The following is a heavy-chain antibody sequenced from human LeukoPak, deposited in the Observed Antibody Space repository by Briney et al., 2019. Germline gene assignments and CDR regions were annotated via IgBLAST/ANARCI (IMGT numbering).Heavy chain of an antibody. CDR3: ARGSRRRYYFGY. J-gene: IGHJ4*02. V-gene: IGHV4-34*01. CDR2: INHSGST. CDR1: GGSFSGYY. Sequence: SETLSLTCAVYGGSFSGYYWSWIRQPPGKGLEWIGEINHSGSTNYNPSLKSRVTISVDTSKNQFSLKLSSVTAADTAVYYCARGSRRRYYFGYWGQGTLVTVSS. D-gene: IGHD5-24*01.